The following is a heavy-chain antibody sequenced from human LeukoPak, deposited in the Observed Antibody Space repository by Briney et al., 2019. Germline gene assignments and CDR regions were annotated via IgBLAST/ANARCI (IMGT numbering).Heavy chain of an antibody. CDR2: IYNSGST. CDR1: GGSVSSGNYY. V-gene: IGHV4-61*01. J-gene: IGHJ4*02. D-gene: IGHD3-22*01. Sequence: PSETLSLTCTVSGGSVSSGNYYWSWIRQPPGRGLEWIGHIYNSGSTNYNPSLKSRVTISVDTSKNQFSLKLSSVTAADTAVYYCARDPSGYFNYWGQGTLATVSS. CDR3: ARDPSGYFNY.